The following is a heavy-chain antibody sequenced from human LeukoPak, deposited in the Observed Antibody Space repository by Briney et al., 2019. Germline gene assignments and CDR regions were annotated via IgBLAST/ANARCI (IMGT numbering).Heavy chain of an antibody. CDR2: ISAYNGNT. CDR1: GYTFTSYG. Sequence: ASVKVSCKASGYTFTSYGISWVRQAPGQGLEWMGWISAYNGNTKYAQKVQGRVTMTRDMSTSTVYMELSSLRSEDTAVYYCARDRGSGSYYSLHYYYYMDVWGKGTTVTVSS. J-gene: IGHJ6*03. V-gene: IGHV1-18*01. D-gene: IGHD3-10*01. CDR3: ARDRGSGSYYSLHYYYYMDV.